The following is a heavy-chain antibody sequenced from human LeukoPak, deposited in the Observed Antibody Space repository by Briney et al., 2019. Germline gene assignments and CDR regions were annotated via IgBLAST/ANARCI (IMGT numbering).Heavy chain of an antibody. J-gene: IGHJ5*02. CDR1: GASITNSY. CDR2: IYSSGNT. Sequence: SETLSLTCTVSGASITNSYWNWVRQPPGKGLEWTGYIYSSGNTNYNPSLKSRVTISLDVSKNQFSLKLTSVTAADTAVYYCARERIQFDPWGQGTLVTVSS. CDR3: ARERIQFDP. V-gene: IGHV4-4*09. D-gene: IGHD2-15*01.